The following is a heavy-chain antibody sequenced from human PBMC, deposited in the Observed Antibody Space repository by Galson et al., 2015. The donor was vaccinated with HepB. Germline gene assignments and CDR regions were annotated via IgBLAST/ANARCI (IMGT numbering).Heavy chain of an antibody. Sequence: SLRLSCAASGFTFSSYAMHWVRQAPGKGLEYVSAISSNGGSTYYADSVKGRFTISRDNSKNTLYLQMSSLRAEDTAVYYCVKGGYSSSSYYFDYWGQGTLVTVSS. CDR1: GFTFSSYA. J-gene: IGHJ4*02. D-gene: IGHD6-13*01. V-gene: IGHV3-64D*06. CDR3: VKGGYSSSSYYFDY. CDR2: ISSNGGST.